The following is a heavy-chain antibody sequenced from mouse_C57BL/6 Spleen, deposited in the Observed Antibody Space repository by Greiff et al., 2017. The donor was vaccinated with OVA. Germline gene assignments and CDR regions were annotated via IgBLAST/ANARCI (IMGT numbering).Heavy chain of an antibody. CDR3: ARRRYYGSSPWYFDV. D-gene: IGHD1-1*01. V-gene: IGHV5-12*01. CDR1: GFTFSDYY. CDR2: ISNGGGST. J-gene: IGHJ1*03. Sequence: EVKLVESGGGLVQPGGSLKLSCAASGFTFSDYYMYWVRQTPEKRLEWVAYISNGGGSTYYPDTVKGRFTISRDNAKNTRYLQMSRLKSEDTAMYYCARRRYYGSSPWYFDVWGTGTTVTVSS.